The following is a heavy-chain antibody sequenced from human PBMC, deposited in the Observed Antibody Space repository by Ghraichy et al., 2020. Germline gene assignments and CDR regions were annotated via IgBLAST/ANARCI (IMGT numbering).Heavy chain of an antibody. V-gene: IGHV4-34*01. J-gene: IGHJ6*02. D-gene: IGHD3-3*01. CDR3: ARARDFWRHYYYGMDV. CDR1: GGSFSGYY. CDR2: INHSGST. Sequence: SETLSLTCAVYGGSFSGYYWSWIRQPPGKGLEWIGEINHSGSTNYNPSLKSRVTISVDTSKNQFSLKLSSVTAADTAVYYCARARDFWRHYYYGMDVWGQGTTVTVSS.